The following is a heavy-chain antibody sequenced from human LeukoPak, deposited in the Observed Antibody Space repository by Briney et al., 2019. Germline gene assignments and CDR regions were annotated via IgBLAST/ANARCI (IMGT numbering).Heavy chain of an antibody. D-gene: IGHD3-22*01. CDR3: ARDSNGPAF. J-gene: IGHJ4*02. Sequence: GGSLRLSCAASGFSVSNSYMSWVRQAPGKGLEWVAVIYSDGATLHLDSVKGRFTVSRDSSKNTLYFQMNNLRADDTAVYYCARDSNGPAFWGQGTLVTVSS. V-gene: IGHV3-53*01. CDR1: GFSVSNSY. CDR2: IYSDGAT.